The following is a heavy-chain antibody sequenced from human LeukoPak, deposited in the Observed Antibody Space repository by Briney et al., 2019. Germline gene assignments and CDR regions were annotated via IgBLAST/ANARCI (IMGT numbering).Heavy chain of an antibody. D-gene: IGHD1/OR15-1a*01. CDR2: ISAYNGNT. CDR3: ARSNKRRYNWFDP. Sequence: ASVKVSCKASGYTFTNYDINWVRQAPGQGLEWMGWISAYNGNTNYAQKLQGRVTMTTDTSTSTAYMELRSLRSDDTAVYYCARSNKRRYNWFDPWGQGTLVTVSS. J-gene: IGHJ5*02. CDR1: GYTFTNYD. V-gene: IGHV1-18*01.